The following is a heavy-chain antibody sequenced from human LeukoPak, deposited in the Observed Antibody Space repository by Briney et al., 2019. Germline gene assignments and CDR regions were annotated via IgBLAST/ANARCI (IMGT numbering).Heavy chain of an antibody. CDR1: GFTFSSYS. V-gene: IGHV3-21*01. J-gene: IGHJ4*02. CDR3: ARRTSYSSSLVDY. CDR2: ISSSSSYI. Sequence: GGSLRLSCAASGFTFSSYSMNWVGQAPGKGLERVTSISSSSSYIYYADSVKGRFTISRDNAKNSLYLQMNSLRAEDTAVYYCARRTSYSSSLVDYWGQGTLVTVSS. D-gene: IGHD6-6*01.